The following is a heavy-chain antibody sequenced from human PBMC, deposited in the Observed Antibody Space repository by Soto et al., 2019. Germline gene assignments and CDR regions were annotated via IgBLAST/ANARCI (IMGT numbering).Heavy chain of an antibody. Sequence: GWSLRLSWAASGFTFGSYWMSWVHQAPGKGLEWLATMKMDASEKKYVDSVKGRFTMSRDNAKNSLYLQMDSLRAEDTAVYYCVRGSGGGLFDHWGQATMVTVSS. CDR2: MKMDASEK. CDR3: VRGSGGGLFDH. J-gene: IGHJ4*02. V-gene: IGHV3-7*01. D-gene: IGHD2-15*01. CDR1: GFTFGSYW.